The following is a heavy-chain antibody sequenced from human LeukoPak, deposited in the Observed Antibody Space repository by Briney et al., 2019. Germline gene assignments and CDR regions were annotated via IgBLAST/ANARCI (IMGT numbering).Heavy chain of an antibody. CDR3: ARGPYSSGSDWFDP. D-gene: IGHD6-19*01. Sequence: ASVKVSCKASGYTFTSYGISWVRQATGQGLEWMGWMNPNSGNTGYAQKFQGRLTMTRSTSIGTAYMELSSLRSEDTAVYYCARGPYSSGSDWFDPWGQGTLVTVSS. CDR1: GYTFTSYG. J-gene: IGHJ5*02. CDR2: MNPNSGNT. V-gene: IGHV1-8*02.